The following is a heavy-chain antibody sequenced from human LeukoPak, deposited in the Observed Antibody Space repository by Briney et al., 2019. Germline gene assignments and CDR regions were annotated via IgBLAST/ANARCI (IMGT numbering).Heavy chain of an antibody. CDR2: MFYSGST. CDR1: GDSISSGGYY. CDR3: ARGKVVGYCSSTSCYNYYYYGMDV. V-gene: IGHV4-31*03. J-gene: IGHJ6*02. D-gene: IGHD2-2*02. Sequence: SETLSLTCTVSGDSISSGGYYRSWIRQHPGKGLEWIGYMFYSGSTYYNPSLKSRVTVSLDTSKNHFSLKLSSVTAADTAVYYCARGKVVGYCSSTSCYNYYYYGMDVWGQGTTVTVSS.